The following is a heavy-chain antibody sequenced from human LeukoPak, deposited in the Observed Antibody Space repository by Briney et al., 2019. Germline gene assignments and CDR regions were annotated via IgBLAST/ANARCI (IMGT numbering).Heavy chain of an antibody. CDR1: GYTFTGYG. D-gene: IGHD3-10*01. CDR2: ISAYNGNT. CDR3: ASLLWFGELSGDDAFDI. V-gene: IGHV1-18*01. J-gene: IGHJ3*02. Sequence: ASVKVSCKASGYTFTGYGISWVRQAPGQGLEWMGWISAYNGNTNYAQKLQGRVTMTTDTSTSTAYMELRSLRSDDTAVYYCASLLWFGELSGDDAFDIWGQGTMVTVSS.